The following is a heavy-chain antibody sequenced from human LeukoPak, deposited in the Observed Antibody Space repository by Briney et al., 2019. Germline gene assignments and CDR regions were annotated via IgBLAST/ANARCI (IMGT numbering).Heavy chain of an antibody. D-gene: IGHD3-10*01. CDR1: GFTFSSYA. Sequence: GGSLRLSCAASGFTFSSYAMSWVRQAPGKGLEWVSAISGSGGSTYYADSVKGRFTISRDNSKNTLYLQMNSLRAEDTAVYYCATTNRITMVRGVPRTLPYYYGMDVWGKGTTVTVSS. V-gene: IGHV3-23*01. J-gene: IGHJ6*04. CDR2: ISGSGGST. CDR3: ATTNRITMVRGVPRTLPYYYGMDV.